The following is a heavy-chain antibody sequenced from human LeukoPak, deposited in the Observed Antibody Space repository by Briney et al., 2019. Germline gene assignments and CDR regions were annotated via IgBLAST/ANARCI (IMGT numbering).Heavy chain of an antibody. CDR2: SIPIFCTA. J-gene: IGHJ6*03. CDR1: GGTFSSYA. V-gene: IGHV1-69*05. D-gene: IGHD3-22*01. Sequence: ASVKVSCKASGGTFSSYAISWVRQAPGQGLELMGGSIPIFCTANYAQKFQGRVTITTAEYTSTAYMALSRLRSEDTAVYYCASAFSSGYYYYYYYMDVWGKGTTVTVSS. CDR3: ASAFSSGYYYYYYYMDV.